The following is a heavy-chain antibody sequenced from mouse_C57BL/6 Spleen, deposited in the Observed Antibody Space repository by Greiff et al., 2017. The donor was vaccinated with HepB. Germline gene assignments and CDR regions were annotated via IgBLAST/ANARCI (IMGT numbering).Heavy chain of an antibody. CDR2: IVPEDGET. V-gene: IGHV14-2*01. J-gene: IGHJ4*01. Sequence: EVKLMESGAELVKPGASVKLSCTASGFNINDYYMYWVKQRSEQGLEWIGRIVPEDGETKYAPKFKGKATITADTSSNTAYLQFSSLTSEDTAVYYGARSHYSNCKAMDYWGQGTSVTVSS. CDR3: ARSHYSNCKAMDY. CDR1: GFNINDYY. D-gene: IGHD2-5*01.